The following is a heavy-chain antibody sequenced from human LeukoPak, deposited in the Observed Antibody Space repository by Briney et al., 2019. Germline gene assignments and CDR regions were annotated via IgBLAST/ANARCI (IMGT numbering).Heavy chain of an antibody. CDR2: INPNNGDT. V-gene: IGHV1-2*02. J-gene: IGHJ4*02. D-gene: IGHD3-3*01. Sequence: ASVKVSCKASGYTFSSGYYLHWVRQAPGQGLEWMGWINPNNGDTNYAQKFQGRVTMTRDTSISTAYMELSRLRSDDAPVYFCARGAYYNFWSGFYYSPHFDYWGQGTLVTVSS. CDR1: GYTFSSGYY. CDR3: ARGAYYNFWSGFYYSPHFDY.